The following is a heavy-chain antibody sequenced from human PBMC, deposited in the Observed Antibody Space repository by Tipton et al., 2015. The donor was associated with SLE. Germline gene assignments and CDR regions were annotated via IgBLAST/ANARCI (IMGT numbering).Heavy chain of an antibody. D-gene: IGHD3-9*01. CDR1: GGSFSGYY. J-gene: IGHJ5*02. CDR2: INHSGST. Sequence: TLSFTCAVYGGSFSGYYWSWIRQPPGKGLEWIGEINHSGSTNYNPSLKSRVTISVDTSKNQFSLKLSSVTAADTAVYYCARYYDILTGYNWFDPWGQGTLVTVSS. CDR3: ARYYDILTGYNWFDP. V-gene: IGHV4-34*01.